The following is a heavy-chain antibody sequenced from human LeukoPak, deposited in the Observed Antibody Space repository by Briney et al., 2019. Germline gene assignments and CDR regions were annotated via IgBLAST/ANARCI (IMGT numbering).Heavy chain of an antibody. CDR1: GGTFSSYA. Sequence: GASVKVSCKASGGTFSSYAISWVRQAPGQGLEWMVGIIPIFGTANYAQKFQGRVTITADKSTSTAYMELSSLRSEDTAVYYCARGSSGWWYYFDYWGQGTLVTVSS. CDR2: IIPIFGTA. CDR3: ARGSSGWWYYFDY. D-gene: IGHD6-19*01. V-gene: IGHV1-69*06. J-gene: IGHJ4*02.